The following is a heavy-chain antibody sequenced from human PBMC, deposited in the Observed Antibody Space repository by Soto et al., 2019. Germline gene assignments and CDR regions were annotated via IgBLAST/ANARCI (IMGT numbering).Heavy chain of an antibody. CDR1: GVTFSSYA. CDR3: APGLYDSSGYSNNWFDP. V-gene: IGHV1-69*13. J-gene: IGHJ5*02. CDR2: IIPIFGTA. D-gene: IGHD3-22*01. Sequence: GASVKVSCKASGVTFSSYAISWVRQAPGQGLEWMGGIIPIFGTANYAQKFQGRVTITADESTSTAYMEPSSLRSEDTAVYYCAPGLYDSSGYSNNWFDPWGQGTLVTVSS.